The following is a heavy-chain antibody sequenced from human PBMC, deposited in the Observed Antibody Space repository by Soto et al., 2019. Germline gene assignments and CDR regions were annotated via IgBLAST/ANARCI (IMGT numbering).Heavy chain of an antibody. D-gene: IGHD6-19*01. V-gene: IGHV4-34*01. CDR2: INHRGST. CDR3: ARPFAAQTVVGFDF. CDR1: GGSFSGHY. Sequence: SETLSLTCAVYGGSFSGHYWSWIRQYPGKGLEWIAEINHRGSTNYNPSLKSRVTMSVDTSKNQFSLRLGSVTAADTAVYYCARPFAAQTVVGFDFWGQGLQVTVSS. J-gene: IGHJ4*02.